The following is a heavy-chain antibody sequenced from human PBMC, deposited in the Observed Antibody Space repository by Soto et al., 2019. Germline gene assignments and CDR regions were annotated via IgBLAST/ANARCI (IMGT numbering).Heavy chain of an antibody. CDR3: ARGSDFWSGYEMDV. V-gene: IGHV1-24*01. CDR1: GYTLTELS. Sequence: ASVKVSCKVSGYTLTELSMHWVRQAPGKGLEWMGWIDAENGDTIYAQKLQGRVTMTTDTSTSTAYMELRSLRSDDTAVYYRARGSDFWSGYEMDVWGKGTTVTVSS. D-gene: IGHD3-3*01. J-gene: IGHJ6*04. CDR2: IDAENGDT.